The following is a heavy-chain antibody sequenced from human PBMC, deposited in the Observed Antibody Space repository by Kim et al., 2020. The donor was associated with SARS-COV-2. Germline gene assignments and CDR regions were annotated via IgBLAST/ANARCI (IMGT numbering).Heavy chain of an antibody. Sequence: SQTLSLTCAISGDSVSSNSAAWNWIRQSPSRGLEWLGRTYYRSKWSNDYAVSVRSRITINPDTYKNQFSLQLNSVTPEDTAVYYCARERDYGGNSADFDYWGQGTLVTVSS. D-gene: IGHD4-17*01. CDR1: GDSVSSNSAA. V-gene: IGHV6-1*01. CDR2: TYYRSKWSN. J-gene: IGHJ4*02. CDR3: ARERDYGGNSADFDY.